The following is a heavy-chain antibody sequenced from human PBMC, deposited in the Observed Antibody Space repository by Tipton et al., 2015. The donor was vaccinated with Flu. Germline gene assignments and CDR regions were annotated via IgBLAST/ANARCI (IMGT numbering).Heavy chain of an antibody. V-gene: IGHV3-48*03. CDR3: SISLNS. CDR2: ISSSDDI. Sequence: SLRLSCAASGFTFSVYEMNWVRQAPGKGLEWVSYISSSDDINYADSVQGRFTISRGNTKNSLYLQLNSLRAEDTAVYYCSISLNSWGQGTLVTVSS. J-gene: IGHJ4*02. CDR1: GFTFSVYE.